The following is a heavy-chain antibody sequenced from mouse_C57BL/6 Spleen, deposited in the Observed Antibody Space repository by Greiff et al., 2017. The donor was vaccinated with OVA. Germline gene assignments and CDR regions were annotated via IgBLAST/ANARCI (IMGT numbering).Heavy chain of an antibody. Sequence: QVQLQQSGAELVRPGASVKLSCKASGYTFTDYYINWVKQRPGQGLEWIARIYPGSGNTYYNEKFKGKATLTAEKSSSTAYMQLSSLTSEDSAVYFCARSYYGNPYYFDDWGQGTTLTVSS. V-gene: IGHV1-76*01. CDR1: GYTFTDYY. CDR3: ARSYYGNPYYFDD. J-gene: IGHJ2*01. CDR2: IYPGSGNT. D-gene: IGHD2-10*01.